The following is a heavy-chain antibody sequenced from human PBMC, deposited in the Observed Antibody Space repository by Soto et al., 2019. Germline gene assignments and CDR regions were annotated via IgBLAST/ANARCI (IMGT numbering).Heavy chain of an antibody. CDR3: ARPLGYCSGGSCYGDDAFDI. Sequence: QVQLVQSGAEVKKPGSSVKVSCKASGGTFSSYTISWGRQAPGQGLEWMGRIIPILGIANYAQKFQGRVTITADKSTSTAYMELSSLRSEDTAVYYCARPLGYCSGGSCYGDDAFDIWGQGTMVTVSS. D-gene: IGHD2-15*01. V-gene: IGHV1-69*02. CDR2: IIPILGIA. CDR1: GGTFSSYT. J-gene: IGHJ3*02.